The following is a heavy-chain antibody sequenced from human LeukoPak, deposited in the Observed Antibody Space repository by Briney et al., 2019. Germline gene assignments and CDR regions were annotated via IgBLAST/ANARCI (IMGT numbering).Heavy chain of an antibody. CDR3: ARDRSTDFWSGYYTNYFDY. CDR1: GFTFSSYW. V-gene: IGHV3-7*01. Sequence: GGSLRLSCAASGFTFSSYWMHWVRQAPGKGLEWVATIKQDGSEKYYVDSVKGRFTISRDNAKNSLYLQMNSLRAEDTAVYYCARDRSTDFWSGYYTNYFDYWGQGTLVTVSS. CDR2: IKQDGSEK. J-gene: IGHJ4*02. D-gene: IGHD3-3*01.